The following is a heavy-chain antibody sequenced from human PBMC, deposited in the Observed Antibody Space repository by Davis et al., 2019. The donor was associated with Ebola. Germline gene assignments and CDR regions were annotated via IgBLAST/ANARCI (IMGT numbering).Heavy chain of an antibody. CDR1: GFIFRSFS. CDR2: INSDGSDT. CDR3: ARDSDYGYSHGMDV. Sequence: GESLKISCAASGFIFRSFSMYWVRRIPGKGLVWVSRINSDGSDTRYADSVKGRFTISRDDSKNTLYLRMDNLRAEDTAVYYCARDSDYGYSHGMDVWGQGTTVTVSS. D-gene: IGHD4-17*01. V-gene: IGHV3-74*01. J-gene: IGHJ6*02.